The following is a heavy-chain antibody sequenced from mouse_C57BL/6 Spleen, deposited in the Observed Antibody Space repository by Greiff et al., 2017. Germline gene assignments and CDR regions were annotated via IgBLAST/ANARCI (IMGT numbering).Heavy chain of an antibody. V-gene: IGHV5-6*01. J-gene: IGHJ4*01. CDR3: AREGYHYAMDY. CDR1: GFTFSSYG. CDR2: ISSGGSYT. Sequence: EVHLVESGGDLVKPGGSLKLSCAASGFTFSSYGMSWVRQTPDKRLEWVATISSGGSYTYYPDSVKGRVTISRDNAKNTLYLQMSSLKSEDTAMYDCAREGYHYAMDYWGQGTSVTVSS. D-gene: IGHD3-1*01.